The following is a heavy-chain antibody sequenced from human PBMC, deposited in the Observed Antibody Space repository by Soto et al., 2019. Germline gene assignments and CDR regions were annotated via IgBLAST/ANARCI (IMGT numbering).Heavy chain of an antibody. V-gene: IGHV3-74*01. Sequence: EVQLVESGGGLVQSGGSLRLSCAASGFTFSSYWMHWVRQAPGKGLVWVSRIKGDGISTNYADSVKGRFTISRDNAKDTVFLQMNGLSADDTAVYYCARGAMGNYYNDYWGPGTLVTVSS. CDR2: IKGDGIST. CDR1: GFTFSSYW. D-gene: IGHD3-10*01. CDR3: ARGAMGNYYNDY. J-gene: IGHJ4*02.